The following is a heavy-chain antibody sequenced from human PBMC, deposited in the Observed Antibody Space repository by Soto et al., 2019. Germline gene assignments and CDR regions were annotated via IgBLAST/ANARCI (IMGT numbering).Heavy chain of an antibody. CDR2: IYYSGST. Sequence: QVQLQESGPGLVKPSQTLSLTCTVSGGSISSGGYYWSWIRQHPGKGLEWIGYIYYSGSTYYNPSLKSRVTISVDMSKNQFSLKLSSVTAADTAVYYCARAWDIVVVPAAPSYWYFDLWGRGTLVTVSS. CDR1: GGSISSGGYY. V-gene: IGHV4-31*03. CDR3: ARAWDIVVVPAAPSYWYFDL. D-gene: IGHD2-2*01. J-gene: IGHJ2*01.